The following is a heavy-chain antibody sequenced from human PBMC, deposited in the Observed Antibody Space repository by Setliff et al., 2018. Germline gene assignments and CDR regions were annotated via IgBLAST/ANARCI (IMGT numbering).Heavy chain of an antibody. Sequence: ETLSLTCAASGGSFSDYYWTWIRQPPGKGLEWIGEINHSASTNYNPSLKSRVTISVDTSKNQFSLKLTSMTAADTAVYFCAREGRSSTRGWYMDAWGKGTSVTVSS. J-gene: IGHJ6*03. CDR2: INHSAST. D-gene: IGHD2-2*01. V-gene: IGHV4-34*01. CDR1: GGSFSDYY. CDR3: AREGRSSTRGWYMDA.